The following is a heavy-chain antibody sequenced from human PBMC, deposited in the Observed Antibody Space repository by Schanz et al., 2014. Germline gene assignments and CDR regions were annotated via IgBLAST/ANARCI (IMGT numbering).Heavy chain of an antibody. CDR1: GFSFSSYS. V-gene: IGHV3-23*04. CDR2: ISHSGGSK. D-gene: IGHD3-22*01. J-gene: IGHJ4*02. Sequence: DLVESGGGLIQRGESLRLSCSASGFSFSSYSMNWVRQAPGKGLEWVSSISHSGGSKYYADSVKGRFTISRDNSENTLYLQMNSLRAEDTAVYYCAKDPSHGDYDYYFDYWGRGTLVTVSS. CDR3: AKDPSHGDYDYYFDY.